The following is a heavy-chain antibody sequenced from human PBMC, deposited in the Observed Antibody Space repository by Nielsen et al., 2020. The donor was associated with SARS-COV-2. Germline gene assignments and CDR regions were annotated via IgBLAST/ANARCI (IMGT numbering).Heavy chain of an antibody. CDR2: IYYSGST. J-gene: IGHJ4*02. CDR3: ARGDSGSPNFDY. CDR1: GGSISSGGYY. Sequence: SETLSLTCTVSGGSISSGGYYWSWIRQHPGKGLEWIGYIYYSGSTYYNPSLKSRVTISVDTSKNQFSLKLSSVTAADTAVYYCARGDSGSPNFDYWGQGTLVTVSS. D-gene: IGHD3-10*01. V-gene: IGHV4-31*03.